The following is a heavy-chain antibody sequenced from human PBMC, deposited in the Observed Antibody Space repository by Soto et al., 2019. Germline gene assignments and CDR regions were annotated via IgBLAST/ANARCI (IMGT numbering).Heavy chain of an antibody. D-gene: IGHD2-15*01. Sequence: PSETLSLTCTVSGGSISSYCWSWTRQPPGKGLEWIGYIYYSGTTKYNPSLKSRVTISVDTSKNQFSLNLSSVTAADTAVYYCARGILGRYCSGGSCYSRFDPWGQGTLVTVSS. V-gene: IGHV4-59*01. CDR1: GGSISSYC. CDR3: ARGILGRYCSGGSCYSRFDP. CDR2: IYYSGTT. J-gene: IGHJ5*02.